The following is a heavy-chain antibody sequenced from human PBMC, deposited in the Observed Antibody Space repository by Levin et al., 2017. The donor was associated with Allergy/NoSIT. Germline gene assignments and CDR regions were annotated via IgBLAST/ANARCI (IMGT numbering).Heavy chain of an antibody. CDR2: IYASGST. J-gene: IGHJ4*02. V-gene: IGHV4-61*02. CDR3: ARDGGPAYSGYYFDY. D-gene: IGHD5-12*01. Sequence: SETLSLTCTVSGASLSSGSYYWTWIRQPAGKGLEWIGRIYASGSTDYNPSLKNRVTISVDTSKNQFSLRLASVTAADTAIYYCARDGGPAYSGYYFDYWGLGTLVTVSS. CDR1: GASLSSGSYY.